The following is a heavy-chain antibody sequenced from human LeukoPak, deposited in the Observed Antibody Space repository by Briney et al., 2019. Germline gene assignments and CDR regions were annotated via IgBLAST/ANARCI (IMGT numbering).Heavy chain of an antibody. V-gene: IGHV1-58*02. CDR3: AALDHSGGAFDI. D-gene: IGHD2-15*01. Sequence: ASVKVSCKASGYTFTSYYMHWVRQAPGQRLEWIGWIVVGSGNTNYAQKFQERVTITRDMSTSTVYMELSSLRSEDTAVYYCAALDHSGGAFDIWGQGTMVTVS. CDR1: GYTFTSYY. J-gene: IGHJ3*02. CDR2: IVVGSGNT.